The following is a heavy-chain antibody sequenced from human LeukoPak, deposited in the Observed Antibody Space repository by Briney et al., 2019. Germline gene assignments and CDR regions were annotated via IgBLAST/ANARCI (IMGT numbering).Heavy chain of an antibody. J-gene: IGHJ4*02. D-gene: IGHD3-22*01. V-gene: IGHV1-69-2*01. CDR3: ATEDYYDSSAYYY. CDR2: VDPEDGET. Sequence: ASVKVSCKVSGYTFTDYHMHWVQQAPGKGLEWMGLVDPEDGETIYAENFQGRVTITADTSTDTAYMELSSLRSEDTALYYCATEDYYDSSAYYYWGQGTLVTVSS. CDR1: GYTFTDYH.